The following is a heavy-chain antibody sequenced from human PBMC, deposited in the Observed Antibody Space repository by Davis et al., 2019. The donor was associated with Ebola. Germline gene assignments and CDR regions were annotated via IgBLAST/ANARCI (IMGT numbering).Heavy chain of an antibody. CDR2: INPNSGGT. Sequence: ASVKVSCKASGYTFTGYYMHWVRQAPGQGLEWMGWINPNSGGTNYAQKFQGWVTMTRDTSISTAYMELSRLRSDDTAVYYCAREIDFWSGPGNYYGMDVWGQGTTVTVSS. D-gene: IGHD3-3*01. CDR3: AREIDFWSGPGNYYGMDV. J-gene: IGHJ6*02. CDR1: GYTFTGYY. V-gene: IGHV1-2*04.